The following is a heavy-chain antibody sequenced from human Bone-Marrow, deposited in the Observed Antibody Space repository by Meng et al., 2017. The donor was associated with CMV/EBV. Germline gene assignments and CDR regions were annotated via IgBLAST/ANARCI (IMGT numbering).Heavy chain of an antibody. CDR1: GYTFTSYD. CDR2: MNPNSGNT. J-gene: IGHJ4*02. D-gene: IGHD3-3*01. CDR3: ASVLRFLEWLIDGGYYLDY. Sequence: ASVKVSCKASGYTFTSYDINWVRQATGQGLEWMGWMNPNSGNTGYAQKFQGRVTMTRNTSISTAYMELSSLRSEDTAVYYCASVLRFLEWLIDGGYYLDYWGQGTLVTVSS. V-gene: IGHV1-8*01.